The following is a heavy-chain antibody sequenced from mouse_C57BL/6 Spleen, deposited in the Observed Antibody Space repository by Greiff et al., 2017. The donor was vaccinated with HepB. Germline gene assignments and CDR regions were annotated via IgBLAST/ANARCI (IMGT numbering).Heavy chain of an antibody. CDR2: IHPNSGST. CDR1: GYTFTSYW. J-gene: IGHJ2*01. Sequence: QVQLQQPGAELVKPGASVKLSCKASGYTFTSYWMHWVKQRPGQGLEWIGMIHPNSGSTKYNEKFKSKATLTVDKSSSTAYMQLSSLTSEDSAVYYCARRITTVVANYFDYWGQGTTLTVSS. CDR3: ARRITTVVANYFDY. D-gene: IGHD1-1*01. V-gene: IGHV1-64*01.